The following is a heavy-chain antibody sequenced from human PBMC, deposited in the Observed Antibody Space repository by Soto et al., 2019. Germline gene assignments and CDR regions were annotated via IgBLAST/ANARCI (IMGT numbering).Heavy chain of an antibody. CDR2: TYYSGST. D-gene: IGHD2-15*01. V-gene: IGHV4-31*03. Sequence: GRLQDSAPGLVKPSPTLSLTGTVPGGSTSSGGYYWSWNRQHPGKGLEWIGSTYYSGSTYYNPSLKGRVTISVDTSKNQFSLKLSSVTAADTAGYYCAKGYGGNFDYWGQGTLVTVSS. CDR1: GGSTSSGGYY. CDR3: AKGYGGNFDY. J-gene: IGHJ4*02.